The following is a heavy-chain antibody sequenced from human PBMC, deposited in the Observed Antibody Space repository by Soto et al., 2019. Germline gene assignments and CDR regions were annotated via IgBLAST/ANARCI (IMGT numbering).Heavy chain of an antibody. D-gene: IGHD2-21*01. Sequence: ASVKVSCKASGYTFTSYDINWVRQATGQGLEWMGWMNPNSGNTGYAQKFQGRVTMTRNTSISTAYMELSSLRSEDTAVYYCARGVAYCGGDCSYFDYWGQGTLVTVSS. J-gene: IGHJ4*02. CDR2: MNPNSGNT. CDR3: ARGVAYCGGDCSYFDY. CDR1: GYTFTSYD. V-gene: IGHV1-8*01.